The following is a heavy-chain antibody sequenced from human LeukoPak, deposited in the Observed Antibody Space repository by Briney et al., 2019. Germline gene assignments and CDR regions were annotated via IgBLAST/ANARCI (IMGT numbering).Heavy chain of an antibody. CDR1: GFTFSSYA. J-gene: IGHJ1*01. V-gene: IGHV3-23*01. Sequence: GGSLRLSCAASGFTFSSYAMSWVRQAPGKGLEWISTISGSGGGTYYADSVKGRFTISRDNSKNTLSLQMNSLRAEDTAVYHCAKVLVGTEYFQHWGQGTLVTVSS. CDR2: ISGSGGGT. CDR3: AKVLVGTEYFQH. D-gene: IGHD2-8*02.